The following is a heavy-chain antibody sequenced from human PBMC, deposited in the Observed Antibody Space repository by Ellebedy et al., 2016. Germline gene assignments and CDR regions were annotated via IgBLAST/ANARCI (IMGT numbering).Heavy chain of an antibody. CDR2: ISSNGGST. J-gene: IGHJ6*03. CDR1: GFTFSSYA. D-gene: IGHD5-12*01. Sequence: GESLKISCAASGFTFSSYAMHWVRQAPGKGLEYVSAISSNGGSTYYANSVKGRFTISRDNSKNTLYLQMGSLRAEDMAVYYCARAPVAYYYYYMDVWGKGTTVTVSS. CDR3: ARAPVAYYYYYMDV. V-gene: IGHV3-64*01.